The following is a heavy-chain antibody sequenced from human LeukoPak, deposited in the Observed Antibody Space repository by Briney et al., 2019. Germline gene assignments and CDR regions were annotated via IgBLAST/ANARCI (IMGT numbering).Heavy chain of an antibody. V-gene: IGHV1-69*13. Sequence: ASVKVSCKASGGTFSSYAISWVRQATGQGLEWMGGIIPIFGTANYAQKFQGRVTITADESTSTAYMELSSLRSEDTAVYYCARALSSGWYGEYYWGQGTLVTVSS. CDR1: GGTFSSYA. CDR2: IIPIFGTA. CDR3: ARALSSGWYGEYY. J-gene: IGHJ4*02. D-gene: IGHD6-19*01.